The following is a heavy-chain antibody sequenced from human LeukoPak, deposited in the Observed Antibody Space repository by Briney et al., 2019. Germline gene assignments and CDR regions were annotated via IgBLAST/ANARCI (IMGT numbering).Heavy chain of an antibody. V-gene: IGHV3-30*04. Sequence: GGSLRLSCAASGFTFSTYTMHWVRQAPGKGLEWVAIVSYDGKNKYYADAVKGRFTISRDNSKSTMLLQLNSLSAEDTAVYYCAREKRGYGYFDSWGQGTLVTVSS. CDR2: VSYDGKNK. CDR1: GFTFSTYT. J-gene: IGHJ4*02. D-gene: IGHD2-15*01. CDR3: AREKRGYGYFDS.